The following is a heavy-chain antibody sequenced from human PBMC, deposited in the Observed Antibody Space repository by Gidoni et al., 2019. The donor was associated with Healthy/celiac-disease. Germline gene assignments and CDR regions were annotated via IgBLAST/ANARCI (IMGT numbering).Heavy chain of an antibody. V-gene: IGHV3-30*18. D-gene: IGHD2-2*01. CDR1: GFTFSSYG. CDR3: AKMVVPAATIGDYYGMDV. Sequence: QVQLVESGGGVVQPGRSLRRSCAASGFTFSSYGMHWVRQAPGKGLEWVAVISYAGSNKYYAASVQGRFPISRDHSQPTLYLQLNILSAEDTAVYYCAKMVVPAATIGDYYGMDVWGQGTTVTVSS. CDR2: ISYAGSNK. J-gene: IGHJ6*02.